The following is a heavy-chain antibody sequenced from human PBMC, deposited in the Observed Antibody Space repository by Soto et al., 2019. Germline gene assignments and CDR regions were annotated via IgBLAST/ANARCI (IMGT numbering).Heavy chain of an antibody. CDR1: GYTFTSYA. J-gene: IGHJ4*02. V-gene: IGHV1-3*01. CDR3: ARGPGGPDGPGDY. CDR2: INAGNGNT. Sequence: GASVKVSCKASGYTFTSYAMHWVRQAPGQRLEWMGWINAGNGNTKYSQKFQGRVTITRDTSANTAYMELSSLRFEDTAVYYCARGPGGPDGPGDYWGQGTLVTVSS. D-gene: IGHD2-15*01.